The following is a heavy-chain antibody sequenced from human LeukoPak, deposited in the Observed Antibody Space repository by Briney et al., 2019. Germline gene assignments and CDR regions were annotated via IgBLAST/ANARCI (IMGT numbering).Heavy chain of an antibody. Sequence: GGSLRLSCAASGFTFSDYYMSWIRQAPGKGLEWVSAISGSGGSTYYADSVKGRFTISRDNSKNTLYLQMNSLRAEDTAVYYCAKVWFGSSRYWGQGTLVTVSP. J-gene: IGHJ4*02. V-gene: IGHV3-23*01. CDR2: ISGSGGST. CDR1: GFTFSDYY. CDR3: AKVWFGSSRY. D-gene: IGHD6-6*01.